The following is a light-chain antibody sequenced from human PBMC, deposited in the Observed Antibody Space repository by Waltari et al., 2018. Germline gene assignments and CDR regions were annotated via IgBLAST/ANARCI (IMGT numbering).Light chain of an antibody. CDR1: SGHSNYK. V-gene: IGLV9-49*03. CDR2: VGTGGIVG. CDR3: GADHGSGSSFVYV. J-gene: IGLJ1*01. Sequence: QPVLTQPPSASASLGASVTLTRTLSSGHSNYKVDWYQQRPGKGPRFVMRVGTGGIVGSKGDGIPDRFSVLGSGLNRYLTIKNIQEEDESDYHCGADHGSGSSFVYVFGTGTKVTVL.